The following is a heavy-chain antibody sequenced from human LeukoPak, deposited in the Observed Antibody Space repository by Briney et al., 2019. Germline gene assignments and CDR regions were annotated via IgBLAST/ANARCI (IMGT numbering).Heavy chain of an antibody. V-gene: IGHV4-34*01. Sequence: SETLSLTCAVYGGSFSGYYWSWIRQPPEKELEWIGEINHGGGTNYNPSLKSRVTISVDTSKNQFSLKLSSVTAADTAVYYCASLPTFLDAFDIWGQGTMVTVSS. J-gene: IGHJ3*02. CDR3: ASLPTFLDAFDI. CDR1: GGSFSGYY. CDR2: INHGGGT.